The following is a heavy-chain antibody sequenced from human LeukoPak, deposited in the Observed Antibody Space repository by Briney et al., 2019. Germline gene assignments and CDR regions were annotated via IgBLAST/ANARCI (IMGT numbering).Heavy chain of an antibody. D-gene: IGHD3-9*01. J-gene: IGHJ4*02. CDR2: IKQDGSEK. CDR1: GFNFSSYW. Sequence: GGSLRLSCAASGFNFSSYWMSWVRQAPGKGLEWVANIKQDGSEKYYVDSVQGRFTISRDNAKNSLYLQMNSLRAEATAVYYCARDPYAYDILTGRLWGQGTLVTVSS. V-gene: IGHV3-7*01. CDR3: ARDPYAYDILTGRL.